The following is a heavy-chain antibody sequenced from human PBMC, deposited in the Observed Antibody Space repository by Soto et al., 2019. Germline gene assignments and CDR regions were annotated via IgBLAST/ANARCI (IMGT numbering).Heavy chain of an antibody. Sequence: GASVKVSCKASGYTFTSYGISWVRQAPGQRLEWMGWISAYNGNTNYAQKLQGRVTMTTDTSTSTAYMELRSLRSDDTAVYYCARLIAAANAGPPFWFDPWGQGTLVTVSS. D-gene: IGHD6-13*01. CDR3: ARLIAAANAGPPFWFDP. CDR2: ISAYNGNT. CDR1: GYTFTSYG. V-gene: IGHV1-18*01. J-gene: IGHJ5*02.